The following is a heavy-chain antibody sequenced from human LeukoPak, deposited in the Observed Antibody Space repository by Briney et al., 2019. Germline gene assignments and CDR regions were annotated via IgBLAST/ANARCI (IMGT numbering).Heavy chain of an antibody. CDR2: IYYSGSP. D-gene: IGHD2-15*01. CDR1: GGSISSGAFY. J-gene: IGHJ1*01. Sequence: SQTLSLTCTVSGGSISSGAFYWSWIRQHPGKGLEWIGYIYYSGSPYYNPSLKSRVTISVDTSKNQHSLRLTSVTAADTAVYYCARDRLDCSGGTCFPGFFQDWGQGTLVTVSS. V-gene: IGHV4-31*03. CDR3: ARDRLDCSGGTCFPGFFQD.